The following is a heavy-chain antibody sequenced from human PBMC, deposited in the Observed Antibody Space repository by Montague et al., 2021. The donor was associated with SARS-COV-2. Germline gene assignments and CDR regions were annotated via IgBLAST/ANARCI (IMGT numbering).Heavy chain of an antibody. V-gene: IGHV4-39*01. J-gene: IGHJ3*01. D-gene: IGHD3-10*01. Sequence: SETLSLTCTVSGASINSDNYYRDWIRQPPGKGLEWIGNIDNSGSTSYISSLQSRLTISEDTPKKQFSLRLTSVTAADKAMYYCARREDYFGAGSYIFDVWGQGIMVTISS. CDR3: ARREDYFGAGSYIFDV. CDR2: IDNSGST. CDR1: GASINSDNYY.